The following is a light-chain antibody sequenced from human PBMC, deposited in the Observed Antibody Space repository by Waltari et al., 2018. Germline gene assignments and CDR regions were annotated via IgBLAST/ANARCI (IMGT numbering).Light chain of an antibody. Sequence: QSALTQPAYVSGSPGQSLTLSCPGTSSDSGYYNHFPWYQQYPGRAPKLMIYEVNNRPSGVSNRLSGSKSDNPASLTISGLQAEDEAHYYCTSYTISTTWVFGGGTKLTVL. CDR2: EVN. J-gene: IGLJ3*02. CDR1: SSDSGYYNH. CDR3: TSYTISTTWV. V-gene: IGLV2-14*01.